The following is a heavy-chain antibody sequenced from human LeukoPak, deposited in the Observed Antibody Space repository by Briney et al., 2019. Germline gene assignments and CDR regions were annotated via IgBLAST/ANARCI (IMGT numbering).Heavy chain of an antibody. CDR1: GGSISTYY. D-gene: IGHD6-6*01. V-gene: IGHV4-59*01. Sequence: PSETPSLTCTVSGGSISTYYWSWIRQPPGKGLEWLGYIFYTGSTNYNPSLKSRVTMSIDTSKNQFSLKLSSVTAADTAVYYCTRTYSSSSIAYWGQGALVTVSS. CDR3: TRTYSSSSIAY. CDR2: IFYTGST. J-gene: IGHJ4*02.